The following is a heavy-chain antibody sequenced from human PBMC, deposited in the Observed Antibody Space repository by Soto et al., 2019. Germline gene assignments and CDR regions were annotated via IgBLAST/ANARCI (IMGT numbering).Heavy chain of an antibody. CDR2: ILPLFGTP. J-gene: IGHJ4*02. Sequence: QVQLVQSGAEVKKPGSSVKVSCKASGGTFRSYAYSWVRRAPGQGLEWMGGILPLFGTPNYAHKFQGRVTISADESTSTAYMELSSLTSEDTAVYYCARRFRYDSSGYYFDSWGQGTRVTVSS. D-gene: IGHD3-22*01. CDR3: ARRFRYDSSGYYFDS. CDR1: GGTFRSYA. V-gene: IGHV1-69*01.